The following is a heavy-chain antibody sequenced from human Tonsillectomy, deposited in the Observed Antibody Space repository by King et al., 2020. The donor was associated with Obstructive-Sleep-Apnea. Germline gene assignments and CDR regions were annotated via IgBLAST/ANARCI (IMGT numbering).Heavy chain of an antibody. CDR1: GYSFTSYW. V-gene: IGHV5-10-1*01. Sequence: QLVQSGAEVKKPGESLRISCKGSGYSFTSYWISWVRQMPGKGLEWMGRIGPSDSYTNYSPSFQGHVTISADKSISTAYLQWSSLKASDTAMYYCARLNYYDSSGYSDWFDPWGQGTLVTVSS. D-gene: IGHD3-22*01. CDR2: IGPSDSYT. CDR3: ARLNYYDSSGYSDWFDP. J-gene: IGHJ5*02.